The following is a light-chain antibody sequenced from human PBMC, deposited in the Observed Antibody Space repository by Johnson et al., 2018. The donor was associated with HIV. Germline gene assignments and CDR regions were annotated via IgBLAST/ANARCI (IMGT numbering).Light chain of an antibody. CDR2: EST. CDR1: CSNIGNNY. Sequence: QSVLTQPPSVSAAPGQKVTISCSGSCSNIGNNYVSWYQQLPGTAPKLLIYESTNRPSGIPDRFSGSKSGTSATLGISGLQTGDEADYYCGTWDSRLNVYLFGPGTKVTVL. V-gene: IGLV1-51*02. CDR3: GTWDSRLNVYL. J-gene: IGLJ1*01.